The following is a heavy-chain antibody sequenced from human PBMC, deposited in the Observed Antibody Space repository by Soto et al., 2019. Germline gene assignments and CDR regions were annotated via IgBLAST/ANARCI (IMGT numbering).Heavy chain of an antibody. V-gene: IGHV3-23*01. CDR3: AKRGAGHYFDY. D-gene: IGHD6-19*01. CDR1: GFTFSSYA. J-gene: IGHJ4*02. CDR2: ISGSGGST. Sequence: EVQLLESGGGLVQPGGSLRLSCAASGFTFSSYAMSWVRQAPGKGLEWVSVISGSGGSTYYADSVKGRFTISRENSKNTLYLQMNSLRAEDTAVYYGAKRGAGHYFDYWGQGTLVTVSS.